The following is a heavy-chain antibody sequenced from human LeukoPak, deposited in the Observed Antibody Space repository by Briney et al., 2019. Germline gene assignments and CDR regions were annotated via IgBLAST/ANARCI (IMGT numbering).Heavy chain of an antibody. J-gene: IGHJ6*02. CDR3: TKDHDGMHA. V-gene: IGHV3-23*01. CDR2: ISVSGSRA. CDR1: GFTFSSNA. Sequence: GGSLRLSCAASGFTFSSNAMSWVRQAPGKGLEWVSVISVSGSRAYYADFVKGRFTASRDNSKNTVLLQMNSLRVEDTAVYYCTKDHDGMHAWGQGTTVTVSS.